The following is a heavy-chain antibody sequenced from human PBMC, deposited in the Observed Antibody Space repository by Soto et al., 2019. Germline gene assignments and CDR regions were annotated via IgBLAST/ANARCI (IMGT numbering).Heavy chain of an antibody. CDR1: GGSRSDTDR. CDR3: ATLPPRIVDTLLPIPS. Sequence: LLLRCPVSGGSRSDTDRCAWGRQTQGKGLEWIGEIYHSGSPTYSPSLRGRATISVDKSNNQFSLRLRYVTAADTAVYYFATLPPRIVDTLLPIPSWGHGT. CDR2: IYHSGSP. V-gene: IGHV4-4*02. J-gene: IGHJ1*01. D-gene: IGHD5-12*01.